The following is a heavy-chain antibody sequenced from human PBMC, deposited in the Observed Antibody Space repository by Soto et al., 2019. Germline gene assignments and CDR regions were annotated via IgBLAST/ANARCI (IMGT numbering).Heavy chain of an antibody. J-gene: IGHJ5*02. CDR3: ARLLSLPERFDP. V-gene: IGHV1-69*01. CDR1: GSTFSSYA. D-gene: IGHD1-26*01. CDR2: VIPVFGPA. Sequence: VQLVQSGAEVKKPGSSVKVSCKASGSTFSSYAISWVRQAPGQGLEWMGGVIPVFGPADYAQKFQGRVTITADESTSTAYMEQRSLRSEDTAAYYGARLLSLPERFDPWGQGTLVTVSS.